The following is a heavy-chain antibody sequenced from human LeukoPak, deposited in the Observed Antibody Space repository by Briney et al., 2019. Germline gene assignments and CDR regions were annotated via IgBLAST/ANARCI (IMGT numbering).Heavy chain of an antibody. CDR3: ARGFSSGWYGPRLHFDY. CDR2: IIPIFGTA. Sequence: SVKVSCKASGGTFSSYAISWVRQAPGQGLEWMGGIIPIFGTANYAQKFQGRVTITTDESTSTAYMELSSLRSEDTAVYYCARGFSSGWYGPRLHFDYWGQGTLVTVFS. D-gene: IGHD6-19*01. CDR1: GGTFSSYA. V-gene: IGHV1-69*05. J-gene: IGHJ4*02.